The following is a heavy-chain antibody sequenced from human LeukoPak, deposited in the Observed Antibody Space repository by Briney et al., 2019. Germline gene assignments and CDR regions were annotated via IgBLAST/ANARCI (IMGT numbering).Heavy chain of an antibody. D-gene: IGHD6-19*01. CDR2: IKQDGSEK. J-gene: IGHJ4*02. Sequence: QPGGSLRLSCAASGFTFSSYWMSWVRRAPGKGLEWVANIKQDGSEKYYVDSVKGRFTISRDNAKNSLYLQMNSLRAEDTAVYYCARERQSTVAGRNVIVYWGQGTLVTVSS. V-gene: IGHV3-7*01. CDR1: GFTFSSYW. CDR3: ARERQSTVAGRNVIVY.